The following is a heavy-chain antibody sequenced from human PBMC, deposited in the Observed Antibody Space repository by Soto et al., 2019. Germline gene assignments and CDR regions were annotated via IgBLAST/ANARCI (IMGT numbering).Heavy chain of an antibody. CDR3: AKEATNDQWELLHFDS. Sequence: GGSLRLSCAASGFSFSDHYMDWVRQAPGKGLEWLGRIRNKANSYTTEYAASVRGRISISRDDSKNSLFLQVTNLKIEDTAVYFCAKEATNDQWELLHFDSWGQGNLVTVSS. D-gene: IGHD1-26*01. J-gene: IGHJ4*02. CDR2: IRNKANSYTT. V-gene: IGHV3-72*01. CDR1: GFSFSDHY.